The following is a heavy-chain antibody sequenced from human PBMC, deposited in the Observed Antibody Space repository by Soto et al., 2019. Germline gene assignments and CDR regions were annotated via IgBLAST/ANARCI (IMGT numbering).Heavy chain of an antibody. Sequence: QVQLVQSGAEVKKPGASVKVSCKASGYTFFNYGISCVRQAPGQWVEWMGWISAYNGNRNYAGKFQGRATMTTETSTSTTYLELRSLRSDYAAVDYCARDGITLAGSFDYWGQGTLVTFSS. D-gene: IGHD6-19*01. J-gene: IGHJ4*02. CDR2: ISAYNGNR. CDR3: ARDGITLAGSFDY. CDR1: GYTFFNYG. V-gene: IGHV1-18*01.